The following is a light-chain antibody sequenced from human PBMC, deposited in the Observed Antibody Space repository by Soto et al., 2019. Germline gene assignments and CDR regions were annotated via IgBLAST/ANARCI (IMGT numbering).Light chain of an antibody. J-gene: IGLJ2*01. CDR3: AAWDDSLNGPGVV. CDR1: SSNIGSNT. CDR2: SNN. Sequence: QSVLTQPPSASGTPGQRVTISCSGSSSNIGSNTVNWYQQLPGTAPKLLIYSNNQRPSGVPDRFSGSKSGTSASLAISGLQSEDEADYYCAAWDDSLNGPGVVFGGGTQLTVL. V-gene: IGLV1-44*01.